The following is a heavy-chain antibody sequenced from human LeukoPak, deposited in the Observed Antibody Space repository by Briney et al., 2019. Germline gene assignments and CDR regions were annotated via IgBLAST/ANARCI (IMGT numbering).Heavy chain of an antibody. D-gene: IGHD6-19*01. Sequence: GGSLRLSCAASGFTFSSYSMNWVRQAPGKGLEWVSSISSSSSYIYYADSVKGRFTISRDNAKNSLYLQMNSLRAEDTAVYYCARLEQWLVLIDYWGQGTLVTVSS. CDR1: GFTFSSYS. V-gene: IGHV3-21*01. J-gene: IGHJ4*02. CDR2: ISSSSSYI. CDR3: ARLEQWLVLIDY.